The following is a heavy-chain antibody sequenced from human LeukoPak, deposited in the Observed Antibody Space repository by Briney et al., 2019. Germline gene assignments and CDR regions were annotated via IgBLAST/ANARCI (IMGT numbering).Heavy chain of an antibody. V-gene: IGHV3-30*04. J-gene: IGHJ4*02. CDR3: ARVHDSTGYYHYFDS. D-gene: IGHD3-22*01. Sequence: GGSLRLSCAASGFTFSSYAMHWVRQAPDKGLEGVAFISYHGSNEYYADSVKGRFTISRDNSKNTLYLQMNNLRVEDTAMYYCARVHDSTGYYHYFDSWGQGTLVTVSS. CDR2: ISYHGSNE. CDR1: GFTFSSYA.